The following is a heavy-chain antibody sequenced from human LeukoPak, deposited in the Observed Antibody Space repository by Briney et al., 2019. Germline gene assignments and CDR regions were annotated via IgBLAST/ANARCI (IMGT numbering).Heavy chain of an antibody. D-gene: IGHD3-3*01. CDR3: ARGSELPDFWSGYYRSHNWFDP. CDR1: GYTFTSYG. Sequence: GASVKVSCKASGYTFTSYGICWVRQAPGQGLEWMGWISAYNGNTNYAQKLQGRVTMTTDTSTSTAYMELRSLGSDDTAVYYCARGSELPDFWSGYYRSHNWFDPWGQGTLVTVSS. CDR2: ISAYNGNT. V-gene: IGHV1-18*01. J-gene: IGHJ5*02.